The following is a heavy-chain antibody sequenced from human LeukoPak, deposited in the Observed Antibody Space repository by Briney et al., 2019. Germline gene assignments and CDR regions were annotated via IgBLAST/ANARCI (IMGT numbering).Heavy chain of an antibody. Sequence: SETLSLTCSVSGGSISSHYWSWIRQPPGKGLEWIGYIYYSGSTKYNPSLKSRVTISVDTSKNQFSLKLRSVTAADTAVYYCATMVQGVYTYFGSWGQGNLVAVSS. J-gene: IGHJ4*02. CDR3: ATMVQGVYTYFGS. D-gene: IGHD3-10*01. V-gene: IGHV4-59*11. CDR2: IYYSGST. CDR1: GGSISSHY.